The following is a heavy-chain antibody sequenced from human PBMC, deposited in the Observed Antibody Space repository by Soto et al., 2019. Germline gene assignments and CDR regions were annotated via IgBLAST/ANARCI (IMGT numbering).Heavy chain of an antibody. CDR3: ARTGGTYYFDH. V-gene: IGHV1-69*01. J-gene: IGHJ4*02. D-gene: IGHD1-1*01. CDR2: FVPMFSSS. Sequence: QVQLVQSGAEVRKPGSSVNVSCKASGTSFTSYGIHWVRQAPGQGLEWMGGFVPMFSSSNYAQKFQDRLTIVADESTNTAYMALSSMRADDSAIYYCARTGGTYYFDHWGQGTRVTVSS. CDR1: GTSFTSYG.